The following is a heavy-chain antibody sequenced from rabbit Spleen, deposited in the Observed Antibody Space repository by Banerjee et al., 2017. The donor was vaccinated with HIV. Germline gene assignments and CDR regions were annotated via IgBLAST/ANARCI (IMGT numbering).Heavy chain of an antibody. CDR2: IEPIFGRT. D-gene: IGHD4-1*01. CDR3: ARDLDGVIGWNFGW. Sequence: QEQLEESGGGLVQPGGSLKLSCKASGFDFSHYGVSWVRQAPGKGLEWIGYIEPIFGRTYYANWVNGRFTISKTSSTTVTLQMTSVTAADTATYFCARDLDGVIGWNFGWWGPGTLVTVS. CDR1: GFDFSHYG. J-gene: IGHJ4*01. V-gene: IGHV1S39*01.